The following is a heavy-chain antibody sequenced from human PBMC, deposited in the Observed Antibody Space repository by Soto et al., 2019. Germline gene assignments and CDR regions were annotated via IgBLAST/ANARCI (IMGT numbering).Heavy chain of an antibody. V-gene: IGHV3-30*18. Sequence: QVQLVESGGGVVQPGRSLRLSCEDSGFTFSSYGMHQDRQTPGKGLDWVAVISYDGSNIYYADCVKGRFTISRDNSKNTLYLQMNSLRAEDTAVYYCAQDTGYWYFDYWGQGTLVTVSS. D-gene: IGHD2-15*01. J-gene: IGHJ4*02. CDR2: ISYDGSNI. CDR1: GFTFSSYG. CDR3: AQDTGYWYFDY.